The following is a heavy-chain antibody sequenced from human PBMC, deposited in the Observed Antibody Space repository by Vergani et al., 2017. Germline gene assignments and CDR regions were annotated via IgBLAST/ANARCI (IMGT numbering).Heavy chain of an antibody. J-gene: IGHJ2*01. CDR3: VRDREAGRTTPAHGKFGDDWYFDL. CDR1: GGTFSSNS. V-gene: IGHV1-46*03. D-gene: IGHD4-17*01. CDR2: INPSGGST. Sequence: QGQLAQSGAEVKKPGSSVKVSCKASGGTFSSNSISWVRQAPGQGLEWMGIINPSGGSTDYAQKFQARVTMSRDTSTNTVYMELSSLRYEDTAVYYCVRDREAGRTTPAHGKFGDDWYFDLWGRGTLVTVSS.